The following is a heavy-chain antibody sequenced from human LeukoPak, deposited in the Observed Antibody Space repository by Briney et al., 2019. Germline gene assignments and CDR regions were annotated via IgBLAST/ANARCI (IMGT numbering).Heavy chain of an antibody. Sequence: PSETLSLTCTVSGGSISSYYWSWIRQPPGKGLEWIGYIYYSGTTNYNPSLKSRVTISVDTSKNQFSLKLSSVTAADTAVYYCARGGSGYDYEDYWGQGTLVTVSS. CDR3: ARGGSGYDYEDY. J-gene: IGHJ4*02. CDR2: IYYSGTT. CDR1: GGSISSYY. D-gene: IGHD5-12*01. V-gene: IGHV4-59*12.